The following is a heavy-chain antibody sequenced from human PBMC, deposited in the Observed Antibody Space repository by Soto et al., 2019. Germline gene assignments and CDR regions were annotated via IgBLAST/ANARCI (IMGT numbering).Heavy chain of an antibody. J-gene: IGHJ4*02. CDR2: IKSKTDGGTT. Sequence: GGSLRLSCAASGFTFSNAWMNWVRQAPGKGLEWVGRIKSKTDGGTTDYAAPVKGRFTISRDDSKNTLYLQMNSLKTEDTAVYYCTTYGDYVRGEYYFDYWGQGTLVTVSS. V-gene: IGHV3-15*07. D-gene: IGHD4-17*01. CDR1: GFTFSNAW. CDR3: TTYGDYVRGEYYFDY.